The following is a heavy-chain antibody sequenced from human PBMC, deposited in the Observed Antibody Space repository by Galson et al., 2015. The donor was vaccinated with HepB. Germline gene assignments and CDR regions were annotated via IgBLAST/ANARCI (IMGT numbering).Heavy chain of an antibody. CDR2: ISSSSSYI. V-gene: IGHV3-21*01. Sequence: SLRLSCAASGFTFSSYSMNWVRQAPGKGLEWVSSISSSSSYIYYADSVKGRFTISRDNAKNSLYLQMNSLRAEDTAVYYCARDLGLIGWADIVATIPLWVQGPGYYYYGMDVWGQGTTVTVSS. CDR1: GFTFSSYS. J-gene: IGHJ6*02. CDR3: ARDLGLIGWADIVATIPLWVQGPGYYYYGMDV. D-gene: IGHD5-12*01.